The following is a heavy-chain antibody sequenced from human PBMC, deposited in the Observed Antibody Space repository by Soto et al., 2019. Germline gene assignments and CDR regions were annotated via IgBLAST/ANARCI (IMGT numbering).Heavy chain of an antibody. Sequence: QVQVVESGGGVVQPGTSLRLSCAASGFTFSSYGMHWVRQAPGKGLEWVAVISYDGSNKYYAGSVKGRFTISRDNLKNTLSLHMNSLTVEYTAVYYWAKGVGDWELRYVGYWGQGTLVTVSP. CDR1: GFTFSSYG. CDR3: AKGVGDWELRYVGY. D-gene: IGHD1-26*01. J-gene: IGHJ4*02. V-gene: IGHV3-30*18. CDR2: ISYDGSNK.